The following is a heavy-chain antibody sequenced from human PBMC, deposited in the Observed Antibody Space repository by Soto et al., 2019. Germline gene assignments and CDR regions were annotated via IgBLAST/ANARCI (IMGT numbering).Heavy chain of an antibody. V-gene: IGHV1-8*01. Sequence: QVQLVQSGAEVKKPGASVKVSCKASGYTFTSYDINWVRQATGQGLEWMGWMNPNSGNTGYAQKFQGRVTMTRNTSISTAYMELSSLRSEDTAVYYCARMCCFGSGGYYTLDFDYWGQGPLVTVSS. CDR2: MNPNSGNT. CDR3: ARMCCFGSGGYYTLDFDY. J-gene: IGHJ4*02. D-gene: IGHD3-10*01. CDR1: GYTFTSYD.